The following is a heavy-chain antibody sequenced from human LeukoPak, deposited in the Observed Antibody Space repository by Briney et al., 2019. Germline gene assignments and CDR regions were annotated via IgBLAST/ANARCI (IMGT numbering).Heavy chain of an antibody. J-gene: IGHJ5*02. V-gene: IGHV1-46*01. D-gene: IGHD3-16*02. CDR3: ARDNSVGDIAWWFDP. Sequence: ASVKVSCKASGGTFSSYAISWVRQAPGQGLEWLGLINPTGTSRLYARKFQGRVTMTRDMSTTTDYLELSSLISEDTAVYYCARDNSVGDIAWWFDPWGQGTLVTVSS. CDR2: INPTGTSR. CDR1: GGTFSSYA.